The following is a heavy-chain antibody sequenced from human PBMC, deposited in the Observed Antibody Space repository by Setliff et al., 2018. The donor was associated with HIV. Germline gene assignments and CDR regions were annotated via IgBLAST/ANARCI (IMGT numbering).Heavy chain of an antibody. CDR2: IYTSGST. CDR3: ASRVYYYDSNNFLREEGFDP. Sequence: TLSLTCTVSGGSISGGSYYWSWMRQPAGKGLEWIGHIYTSGSTNYNPSLKSRVTLSLDTSKNQFSLKLTSVTAADTAVYYCASRVYYYDSNNFLREEGFDPWGQGTLVTVSS. V-gene: IGHV4-61*09. J-gene: IGHJ5*02. CDR1: GGSISGGSYY. D-gene: IGHD3-22*01.